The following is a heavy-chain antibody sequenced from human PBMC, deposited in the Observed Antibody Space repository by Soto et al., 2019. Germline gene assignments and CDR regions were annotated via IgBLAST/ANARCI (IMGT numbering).Heavy chain of an antibody. J-gene: IGHJ6*02. CDR3: XXXQXAXVXXYGMDV. Sequence: QVQLVESGGGVVQPGRSLRLSCAASAFTFNNYAMHWVRQAPGKGLEWVAVISYDGRNKYYADSVKGRFTISRDNSREHLYLQMNSLRAEDTAAYYXXXXQXAXVXXYGMDVWGQGTTVTVSS. CDR2: ISYDGRNK. V-gene: IGHV3-30*04. CDR1: AFTFNNYA.